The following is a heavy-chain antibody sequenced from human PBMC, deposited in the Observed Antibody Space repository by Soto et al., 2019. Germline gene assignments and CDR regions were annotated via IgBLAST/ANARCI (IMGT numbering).Heavy chain of an antibody. CDR1: GFTFSTYW. D-gene: IGHD3-16*01. J-gene: IGHJ4*02. CDR3: TNYVWGSYPDY. V-gene: IGHV3-74*01. CDR2: INSEGSFT. Sequence: EEQLVESGGGLVQPGGSLRLSCAASGFTFSTYWMHWVRQAPGKGLVWVSRINSEGSFTAYADSVKGRFTISRDNAKNTLYLQMNRLRAEDTAVYYCTNYVWGSYPDYWGQGTLVTVSS.